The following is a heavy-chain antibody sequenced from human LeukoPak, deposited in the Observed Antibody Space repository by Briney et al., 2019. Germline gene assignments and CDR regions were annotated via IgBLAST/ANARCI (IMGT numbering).Heavy chain of an antibody. Sequence: QSGGSLRLSCAASGFTFSSYWMHWVRQAPGKGLVWVSRINSDGSSTNYADSVKGRFTISRDNAENSLYLQMNSLRAEDTAVYYCARSSSGWYQMDYWGQGTLVTVSS. D-gene: IGHD6-19*01. CDR3: ARSSSGWYQMDY. CDR1: GFTFSSYW. CDR2: INSDGSST. V-gene: IGHV3-74*01. J-gene: IGHJ4*02.